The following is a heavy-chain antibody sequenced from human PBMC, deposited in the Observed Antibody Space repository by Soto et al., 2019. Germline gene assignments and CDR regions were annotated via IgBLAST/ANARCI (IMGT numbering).Heavy chain of an antibody. CDR2: IYHSGTT. J-gene: IGHJ4*02. CDR1: GYSISSGYY. CDR3: ARGLYYYDSSGYSPDY. D-gene: IGHD3-22*01. V-gene: IGHV4-38-2*01. Sequence: LSLTCAVSGYSISSGYYWGWIRQPPGKGLEWIATIYHSGTTYSNPSLKSRVTISVDTSKNQFSLKLSSVTAADTAVYYCARGLYYYDSSGYSPDYWGLGTPVTVSS.